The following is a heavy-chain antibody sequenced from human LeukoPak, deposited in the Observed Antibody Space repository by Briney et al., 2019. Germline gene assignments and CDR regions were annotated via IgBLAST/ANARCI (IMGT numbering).Heavy chain of an antibody. V-gene: IGHV1-69*05. CDR1: GGTFSSYA. D-gene: IGHD3-3*01. CDR2: IIPIFGTA. CDR3: ASQNYDFWSGYRPVEYYYYYMDV. Sequence: ASVKVSCKASGGTFSSYAISRVRQAPGQGLEWMGRIIPIFGTANYAQKFQGRVTITTDESTSTAYMELSSLRSEDTAVYYCASQNYDFWSGYRPVEYYYYYMDVWGKGTTVTVSS. J-gene: IGHJ6*03.